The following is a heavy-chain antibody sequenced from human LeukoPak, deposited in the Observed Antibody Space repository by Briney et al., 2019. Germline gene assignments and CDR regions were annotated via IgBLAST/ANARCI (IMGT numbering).Heavy chain of an antibody. CDR1: GYTFTSYG. V-gene: IGHV1-18*01. Sequence: GASVKVSCKASGYTFTSYGISWVRQAPGQGLEWMGWISAYNGNTNYAQKLQGRVTMTTDTSTSTAYMELRSLRSDDTAVYYCARDVGYDYVWGSYRFDYWGQGTLVTVSS. J-gene: IGHJ4*02. CDR3: ARDVGYDYVWGSYRFDY. CDR2: ISAYNGNT. D-gene: IGHD3-16*02.